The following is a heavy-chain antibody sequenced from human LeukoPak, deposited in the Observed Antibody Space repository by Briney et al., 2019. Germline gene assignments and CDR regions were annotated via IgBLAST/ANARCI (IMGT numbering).Heavy chain of an antibody. J-gene: IGHJ3*02. CDR1: GDSVSSNSAA. CDR3: AREGDYSSSWENDAFDI. V-gene: IGHV6-1*01. CDR2: TYYRSKWYN. D-gene: IGHD6-13*01. Sequence: SRTLSLTCAISGDSVSSNSAAWNWIRQSPSRGLEWLGRTYYRSKWYNDYAVSVKSRITINPDTSKNQFSLQLNSVTPEDTAVYYCAREGDYSSSWENDAFDIWGQGTMVPSLQ.